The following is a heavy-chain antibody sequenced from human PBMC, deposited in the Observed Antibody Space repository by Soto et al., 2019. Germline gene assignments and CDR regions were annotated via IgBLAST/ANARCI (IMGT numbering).Heavy chain of an antibody. D-gene: IGHD1-26*01. CDR1: GFTFSSYS. V-gene: IGHV3-48*02. CDR2: IISNSKII. Sequence: EVQLVESGGGLVQPGGSLRLSCVASGFTFSSYSMNWVRQAPGKGLEWVSYIISNSKIIHYADSVKAGFTITRENAKNSLYLKMNSMRDDDMAVYYCARDFAWAFDYWGQGTLLTVS. CDR3: ARDFAWAFDY. J-gene: IGHJ4*02.